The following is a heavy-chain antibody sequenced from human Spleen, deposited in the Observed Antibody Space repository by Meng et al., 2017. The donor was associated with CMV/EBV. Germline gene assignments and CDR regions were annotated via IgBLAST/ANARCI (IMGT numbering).Heavy chain of an antibody. CDR2: INHSGSI. V-gene: IGHV4-34*01. Sequence: SFSGYYWTWIRQSPGKGLEWIGEINHSGSINYNPSLKRRVTISVDTSKNQFSLKLRSVSAADTAVYYCARTRYDYGGYMTRKNWYFDLWGRGTLVTVSS. J-gene: IGHJ2*01. D-gene: IGHD4/OR15-4a*01. CDR3: ARTRYDYGGYMTRKNWYFDL. CDR1: SFSGYY.